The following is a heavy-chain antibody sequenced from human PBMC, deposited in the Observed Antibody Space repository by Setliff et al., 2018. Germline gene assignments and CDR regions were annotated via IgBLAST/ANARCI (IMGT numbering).Heavy chain of an antibody. CDR2: IYSDGSA. CDR3: ARERQGGFLEWAPFDS. J-gene: IGHJ4*02. V-gene: IGHV4-4*07. D-gene: IGHD3-3*01. CDR1: GGSISPYF. Sequence: SETLSLTCTVSGGSISPYFWSWIRQPPGAGLEWIGRIYSDGSADYNSSLASRVGISVDKSNNQFFLKLTSLTAADTALYFCARERQGGFLEWAPFDSWGQGVLVTVSS.